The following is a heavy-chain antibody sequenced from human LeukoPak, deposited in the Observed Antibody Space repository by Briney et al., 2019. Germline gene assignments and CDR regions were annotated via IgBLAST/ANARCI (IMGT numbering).Heavy chain of an antibody. CDR2: INHSGST. V-gene: IGHV4-34*01. D-gene: IGHD3-3*01. Sequence: PSETLSLTCAVYGGSFSGYYWSWIRQPPGKGLEWIGEINHSGSTNYNPSLKSRVTISVDTSKNQFSLKLSSVTAADTAVYYCARGRRVLRFLEWSPQGPRIDYWGQGTLVTVSS. CDR1: GGSFSGYY. CDR3: ARGRRVLRFLEWSPQGPRIDY. J-gene: IGHJ4*02.